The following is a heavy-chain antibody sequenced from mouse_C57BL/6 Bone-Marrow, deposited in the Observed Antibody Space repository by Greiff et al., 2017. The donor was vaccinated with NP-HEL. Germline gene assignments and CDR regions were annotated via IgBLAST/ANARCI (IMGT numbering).Heavy chain of an antibody. CDR1: GYTFTSYW. J-gene: IGHJ4*01. CDR2: INPSSGYT. D-gene: IGHD1-1*01. V-gene: IGHV1-7*01. Sequence: VNVVESGAELAKPGASVKLSCKASGYTFTSYWMHWVKQRPGQGLEWIGYINPSSGYTKYNQKFKDKATLTADKSSSTAYMQLSSLTYEDSAVYYCAVYGSVDAMDYWGQGTSVTVSS. CDR3: AVYGSVDAMDY.